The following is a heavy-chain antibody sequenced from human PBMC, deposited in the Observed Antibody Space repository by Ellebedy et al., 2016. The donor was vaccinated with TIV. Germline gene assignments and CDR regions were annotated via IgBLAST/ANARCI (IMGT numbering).Heavy chain of an antibody. CDR2: ISGSGDNT. V-gene: IGHV3-23*01. CDR1: GFTFSTYG. Sequence: GESLKISXAASGFTFSTYGMSWVRQAPGKGLEWVSSISGSGDNTHYADSVKGRFTISRDNSKNTLYLQMNSLRAEDAAVYYCSENRGIRGVIPFEYWGQGTLVTVSS. D-gene: IGHD3-10*01. CDR3: SENRGIRGVIPFEY. J-gene: IGHJ4*02.